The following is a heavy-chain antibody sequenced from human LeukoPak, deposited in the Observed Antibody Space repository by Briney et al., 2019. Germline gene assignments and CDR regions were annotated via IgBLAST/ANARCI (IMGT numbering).Heavy chain of an antibody. J-gene: IGHJ4*02. Sequence: SVKVSCKASGGTFSSYAISWVRQAPGQGLEWMGGIIPIFGTANYAQKFQGRVTITADESTSTAYMELSSLRSEDTAVYYCARVGDYYDILTGYADFDYWGQGTLVTVSS. CDR2: IIPIFGTA. CDR1: GGTFSSYA. V-gene: IGHV1-69*13. D-gene: IGHD3-9*01. CDR3: ARVGDYYDILTGYADFDY.